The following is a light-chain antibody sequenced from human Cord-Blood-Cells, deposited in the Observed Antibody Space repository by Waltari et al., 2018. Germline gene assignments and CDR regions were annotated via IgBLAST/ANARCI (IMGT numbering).Light chain of an antibody. CDR1: QRVSSN. CDR2: GAS. V-gene: IGKV3-15*01. J-gene: IGKJ4*01. Sequence: EIVMTQSQATLSVSPGERATLSCRASQRVSSNLAWYQQKPGQAPRLLIYGASTRATGIPARFSGSVSGTEFTLTISSLQSEDFAVYYCQQYNNWPSFGGGTKVEIK. CDR3: QQYNNWPS.